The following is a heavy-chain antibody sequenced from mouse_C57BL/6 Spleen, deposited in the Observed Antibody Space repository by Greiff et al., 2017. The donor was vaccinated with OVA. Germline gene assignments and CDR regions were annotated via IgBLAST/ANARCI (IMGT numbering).Heavy chain of an antibody. D-gene: IGHD2-2*01. CDR1: GFTFSDYY. CDR3: ASGGYDGYFDV. J-gene: IGHJ1*03. CDR2: ISNGGGST. V-gene: IGHV5-12*01. Sequence: EVMLVESGGGLVQPGGSLKLSCAASGFTFSDYYMYWVRQTPEKRLEWVAYISNGGGSTYYPDTVKGRFTISRDNAKNTLYLQMSRLKSEDTAMYYCASGGYDGYFDVWGTGTTVTVSS.